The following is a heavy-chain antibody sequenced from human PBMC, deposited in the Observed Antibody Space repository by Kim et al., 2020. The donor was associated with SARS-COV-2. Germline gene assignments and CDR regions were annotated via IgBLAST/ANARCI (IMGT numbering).Heavy chain of an antibody. CDR1: GYTFTSYG. J-gene: IGHJ4*02. CDR3: ARQDCSTTSCYSFEY. CDR2: ISAYNGKT. D-gene: IGHD2-2*01. Sequence: ASVKVSCKASGYTFTSYGITWVRQAPGQGLEWMGWISAYNGKTNYAQKLQGRVTMTIDTSTSTVYMELRSLRSDDTAVYYCARQDCSTTSCYSFEYWGQG. V-gene: IGHV1-18*04.